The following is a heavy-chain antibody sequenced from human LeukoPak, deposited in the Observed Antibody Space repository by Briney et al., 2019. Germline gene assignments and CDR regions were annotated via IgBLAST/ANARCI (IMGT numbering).Heavy chain of an antibody. D-gene: IGHD6-13*01. J-gene: IGHJ4*02. CDR1: GGSMSSYY. V-gene: IGHV4-59*01. CDR2: IYYSGST. Sequence: SETLSLTCTVSGGSMSSYYWSWIRQPPGKGLEWVGYIYYSGSTNYNPSLKSRVTMSVDTSKNQFSLKLNSVTAADTAVYYCASSSTWHRYFDYWGQGTLVTVSS. CDR3: ASSSTWHRYFDY.